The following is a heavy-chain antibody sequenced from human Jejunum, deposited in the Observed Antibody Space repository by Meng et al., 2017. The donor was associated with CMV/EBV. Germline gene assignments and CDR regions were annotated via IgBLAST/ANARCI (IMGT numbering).Heavy chain of an antibody. D-gene: IGHD2-2*01. Sequence: GQVWRSGAEGKKPGASVKVSCEASGFIFTSYAISWVRQAPGQGLQYMGWISAYNGNTNYAQELQGRVTMTTDTSTSTAYMELRSLRFDDTAVYYCARFYCSSTSCPHVLFDYWGQGTLVTVSS. CDR1: GFIFTSYA. CDR3: ARFYCSSTSCPHVLFDY. CDR2: ISAYNGNT. V-gene: IGHV1-18*01. J-gene: IGHJ4*02.